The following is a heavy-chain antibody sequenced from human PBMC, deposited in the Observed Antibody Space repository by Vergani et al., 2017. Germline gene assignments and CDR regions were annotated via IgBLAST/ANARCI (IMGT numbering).Heavy chain of an antibody. CDR2: INPSGGST. D-gene: IGHD3-10*01. Sequence: QVQLVQSGAEVKKPGASVKVSCKASGYTFTSYYMHWVRQAPGQGLEWMGIINPSGGSTSYAQKFPGRVTMTGDTSTSTVDMELSSLRSEDTAVYYCASSVSSGSYSNWGQGTLVTVSS. CDR1: GYTFTSYY. V-gene: IGHV1-46*01. CDR3: ASSVSSGSYSN. J-gene: IGHJ4*02.